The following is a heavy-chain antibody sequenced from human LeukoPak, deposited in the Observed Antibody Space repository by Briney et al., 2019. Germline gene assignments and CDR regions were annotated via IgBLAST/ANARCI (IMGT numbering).Heavy chain of an antibody. CDR1: GYAFTDYY. J-gene: IGHJ4*02. CDR3: ATVLGIDYYFDY. CDR2: VDPDDGET. V-gene: IGHV1-69-2*01. Sequence: GASVKISCKVSGYAFTDYYMHWVQQAPGKGLEWMGLVDPDDGETIYAEKFQGRVAITADTSTDTAYMELGSLRSEDTALYYCATVLGIDYYFDYWGQGSLVTVSS. D-gene: IGHD7-27*01.